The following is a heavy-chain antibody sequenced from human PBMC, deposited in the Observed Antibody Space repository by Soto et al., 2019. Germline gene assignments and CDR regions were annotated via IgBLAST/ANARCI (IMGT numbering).Heavy chain of an antibody. Sequence: GGSLRLSCAASGFTFSSYWMHWVRQAPGKGLVWVSRINSDGSSTSYADSVKGRFTISRDNAKNTLYLQMNSLRAEDTALYYCARDLMVVAHGYYYYGMDVWGQGTTVTVSS. D-gene: IGHD2-15*01. CDR1: GFTFSSYW. V-gene: IGHV3-74*01. CDR3: ARDLMVVAHGYYYYGMDV. CDR2: INSDGSST. J-gene: IGHJ6*02.